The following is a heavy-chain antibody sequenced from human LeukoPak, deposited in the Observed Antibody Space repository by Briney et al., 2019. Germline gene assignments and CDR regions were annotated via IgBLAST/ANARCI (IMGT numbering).Heavy chain of an antibody. CDR2: INRSGST. J-gene: IGHJ4*02. D-gene: IGHD3-3*01. CDR1: GGSFSGYY. V-gene: IGHV4-34*01. CDR3: ARGRSGYYTGV. Sequence: PSETLSLTCAVYGGSFSGYYWSWIRQPPGKGLEWIGEINRSGSTNYNPSLKSRVTISVDTSKNQFSLKPSSVTAADTAVYYCARGRSGYYTGVWGQGTLVTVSS.